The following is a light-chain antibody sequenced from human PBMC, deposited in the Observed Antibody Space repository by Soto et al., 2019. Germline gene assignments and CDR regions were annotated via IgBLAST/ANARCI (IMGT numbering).Light chain of an antibody. CDR2: GNT. J-gene: IGLJ2*01. CDR1: RSSLVAGHD. Sequence: QLVLTQPPSVSGAPGQRVTISCTGSRSSLVAGHDVHWYQQLPGAAPKLLIYGNTNRPSGVPERFSGSKSGTSASLAITGLQTEDEADDYCQSYDRTVGVYVAFGGGTKLTVL. CDR3: QSYDRTVGVYVA. V-gene: IGLV1-40*01.